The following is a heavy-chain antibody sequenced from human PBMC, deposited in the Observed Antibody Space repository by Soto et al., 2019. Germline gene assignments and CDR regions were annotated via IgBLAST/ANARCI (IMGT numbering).Heavy chain of an antibody. J-gene: IGHJ6*02. Sequence: SETLSLTCTVSGGSISSYYWSWIRQPPGKGLEWIGYIYYSGSTNYNPSLKSRVTISVDTSKNQFSLKLSSVTAADTAVYYCARFDYTPYYYYYDMDVWGQGTTVTVSS. CDR3: ARFDYTPYYYYYDMDV. CDR2: IYYSGST. V-gene: IGHV4-59*01. CDR1: GGSISSYY. D-gene: IGHD4-4*01.